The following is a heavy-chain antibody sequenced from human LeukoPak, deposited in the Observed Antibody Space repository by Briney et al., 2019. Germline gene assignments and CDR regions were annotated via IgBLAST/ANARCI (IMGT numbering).Heavy chain of an antibody. CDR2: ISGSGGST. CDR3: ARDPWNDFNYYYMDV. V-gene: IGHV3-23*01. CDR1: GFTFSSYA. D-gene: IGHD1-1*01. J-gene: IGHJ6*03. Sequence: GGSLRLSCAASGFTFSSYAMSWVRQAPGKGLEWVSAISGSGGSTYYADSVKGRFTISRDNAKNSLYLQMNSLRAEDKAVYYCARDPWNDFNYYYMDVWGKGTTVTVSS.